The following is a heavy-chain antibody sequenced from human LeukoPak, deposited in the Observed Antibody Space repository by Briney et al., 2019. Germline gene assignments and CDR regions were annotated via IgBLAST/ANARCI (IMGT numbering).Heavy chain of an antibody. D-gene: IGHD3-16*02. V-gene: IGHV4-30-2*01. CDR3: ASKVVSPPNYFDY. CDR1: GGSISSGGYY. CDR2: IYHSGST. J-gene: IGHJ4*02. Sequence: SETLSLTCTVSGGSISSGGYYWSWIRQPPGKGLEWIGYIYHSGSTYYNPSLKSRVTISVDRSKNQFSLKLSSVTAADTAVYYCASKVVSPPNYFDYWGQGTLVTVSS.